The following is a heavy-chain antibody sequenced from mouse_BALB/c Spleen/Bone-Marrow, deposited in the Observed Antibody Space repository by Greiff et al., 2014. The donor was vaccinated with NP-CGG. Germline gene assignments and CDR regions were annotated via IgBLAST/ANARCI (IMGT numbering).Heavy chain of an antibody. CDR1: GFTFTDYY. D-gene: IGHD2-10*02. J-gene: IGHJ2*01. CDR2: IRNKANGYTT. CDR3: ARDKYGSFDY. V-gene: IGHV7-3*02. Sequence: EVMLVESGGGLVQPGGSLRLSCANSGFTFTDYYMSWVRQPPGKALEWLGFIRNKANGYTTEYSASVKGRFTISRGNSQSILYLQMNTLRAEDSATYYCARDKYGSFDYWGQGTTLTVSS.